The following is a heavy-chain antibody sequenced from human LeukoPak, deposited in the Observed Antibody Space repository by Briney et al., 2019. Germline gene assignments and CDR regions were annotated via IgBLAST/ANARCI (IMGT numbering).Heavy chain of an antibody. V-gene: IGHV3-30*04. CDR2: ISYDGGNK. J-gene: IGHJ4*02. CDR3: ARVLTGYYNFDY. CDR1: GFTFSSYA. D-gene: IGHD3-9*01. Sequence: PGGSLRPSCAASGFTFSSYAMHWVRQAPGKGLEWVAVISYDGGNKYYADSVKGRFTISRDTSKNTLYLQMNSLRAEDTAVYYCARVLTGYYNFDYWGQGTLVTVSS.